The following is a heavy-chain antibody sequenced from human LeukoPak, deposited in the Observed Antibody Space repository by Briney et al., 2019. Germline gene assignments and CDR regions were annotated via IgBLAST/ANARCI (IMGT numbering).Heavy chain of an antibody. V-gene: IGHV1-69*04. CDR2: IIPILGMA. D-gene: IGHD6-13*01. CDR1: GGTFSSYA. CDR3: ARDRGIAAAGTDY. Sequence: SVKVSCKASGGTFSSYAISWVRQAPGQGLEWMGRIIPILGMANYAQKFQGRVTITADKSTSTAYMELSSLRSEDTAVYYCARDRGIAAAGTDYWGQGTLVTVSS. J-gene: IGHJ4*02.